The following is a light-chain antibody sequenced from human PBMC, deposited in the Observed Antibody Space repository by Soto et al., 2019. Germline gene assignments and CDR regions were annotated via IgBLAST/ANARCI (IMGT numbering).Light chain of an antibody. CDR3: QQYNSYPIT. CDR1: QSVSNNY. J-gene: IGKJ5*01. CDR2: GAT. V-gene: IGKV3-20*01. Sequence: EIVLTQSPGTLSLSPGARATLSCRASQSVSNNYLAWYQQTPGQAPRLLIHGATTRAAGIPARFSGSGSGTEFTLTISSLQPDDFATYYCQQYNSYPITFGQGTRLEIK.